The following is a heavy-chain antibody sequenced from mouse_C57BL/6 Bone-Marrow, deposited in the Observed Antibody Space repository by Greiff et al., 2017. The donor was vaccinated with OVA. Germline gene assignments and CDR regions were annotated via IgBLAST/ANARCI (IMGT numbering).Heavy chain of an antibody. CDR2: INYDGSST. J-gene: IGHJ2*01. Sequence: EVQLVESEGGLVQPGSSMKLSCTASGFTFSDYYMAWVRQAPEKGLEWVANINYDGSSTYYLDSLKSRFIISRDNAKNMLYLQMSSLKSEDTATYYCARDGYYFDYGGQGTTLTVSS. V-gene: IGHV5-16*01. CDR1: GFTFSDYY. D-gene: IGHD2-2*01. CDR3: ARDGYYFDY.